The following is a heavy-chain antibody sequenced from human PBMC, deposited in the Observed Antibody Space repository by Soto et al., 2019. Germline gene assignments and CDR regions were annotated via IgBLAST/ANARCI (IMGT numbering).Heavy chain of an antibody. CDR3: ARAAIHGSSWYFGFDP. CDR2: IIPLFGTT. D-gene: IGHD6-13*01. V-gene: IGHV1-69*01. CDR1: GGTFSRHA. J-gene: IGHJ5*02. Sequence: QVQLVQSGSEVKMPGSSVKVSCKTSGGTFSRHAINWVRQAPGQGLEWMGGIIPLFGTTNYAQKFKGRVTISADESTSTAYMELSSLTSEAAAVYYCARAAIHGSSWYFGFDPWGQGTLVTVSS.